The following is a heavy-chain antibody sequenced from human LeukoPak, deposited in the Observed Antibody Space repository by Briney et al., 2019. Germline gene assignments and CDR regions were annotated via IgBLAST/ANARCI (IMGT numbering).Heavy chain of an antibody. CDR1: GFTFSSYW. V-gene: IGHV3-7*01. CDR3: ARAPGGAVAGLQNDY. J-gene: IGHJ4*02. Sequence: GGSLRLSCAASGFTFSSYWMSWVRQAPGKGLEWVANIKQDGSEKYYVDSVKGRFTISRDNAKNSLYLQMNSLRAEDTAVYYCARAPGGAVAGLQNDYWGQGTLVTVSS. CDR2: IKQDGSEK. D-gene: IGHD6-19*01.